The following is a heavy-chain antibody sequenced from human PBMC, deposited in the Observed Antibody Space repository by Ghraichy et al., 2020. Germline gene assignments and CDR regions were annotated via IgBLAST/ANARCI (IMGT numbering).Heavy chain of an antibody. J-gene: IGHJ5*02. V-gene: IGHV4-39*01. CDR3: VRPPDWFDP. Sequence: SQTLSLTCSVSGGSVGNSSYYWGWIRQPPGKGREWIGSIYHSGTTYYNPSLKSRVVISVDTSKNQFSLKLSSVTAADTAVYYCVRPPDWFDPWGQGILVTVSS. CDR2: IYHSGTT. CDR1: GGSVGNSSYY.